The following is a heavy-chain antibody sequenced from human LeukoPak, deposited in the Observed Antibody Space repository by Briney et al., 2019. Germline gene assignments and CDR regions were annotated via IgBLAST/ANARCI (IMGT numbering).Heavy chain of an antibody. CDR1: GYTFTGYY. J-gene: IGHJ5*02. Sequence: SVKVSCKASGYTFTGYYMHWVRQAPGQGLEWMGRINPNSGGTNYAQKFQGRVTMTRDTSISTAYMELSRLRSDDTAVYYCARDRHPLWFGDTRYNWFDPWGQGTLVTVSS. V-gene: IGHV1-2*06. D-gene: IGHD3-10*01. CDR3: ARDRHPLWFGDTRYNWFDP. CDR2: INPNSGGT.